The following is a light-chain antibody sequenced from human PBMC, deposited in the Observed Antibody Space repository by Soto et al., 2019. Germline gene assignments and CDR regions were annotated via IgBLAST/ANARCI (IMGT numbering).Light chain of an antibody. CDR3: QQYHDWPLT. CDR1: KSLTSH. Sequence: EIVMTQSPPTLSVSPGERATLSCRASKSLTSHLAWYQQKPGQAPGLLIYGVSTRATGVPTRFSGSASGTEFTLTISSLLSEDFAVYYCQQYHDWPLTFGGGTKVEIK. V-gene: IGKV3-15*01. CDR2: GVS. J-gene: IGKJ4*01.